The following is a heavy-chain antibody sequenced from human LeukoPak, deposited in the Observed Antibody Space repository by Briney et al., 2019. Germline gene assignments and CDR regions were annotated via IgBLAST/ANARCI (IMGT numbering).Heavy chain of an antibody. J-gene: IGHJ6*02. CDR3: ARASCSSTSCYEDYYYGMDV. V-gene: IGHV4-59*01. CDR1: GGSISSYY. Sequence: SETLSLTCTVSGGSISSYYWSWIRQPPGKGLEWIGYIYYSGSTNYNPSLKSRVTISVDTSKNQFFLKLSSVTAADTAVYYCARASCSSTSCYEDYYYGMDVWGQGTTVTVSS. D-gene: IGHD2-2*01. CDR2: IYYSGST.